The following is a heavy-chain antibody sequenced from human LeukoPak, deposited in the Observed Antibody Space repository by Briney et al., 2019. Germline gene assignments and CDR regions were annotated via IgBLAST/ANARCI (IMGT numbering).Heavy chain of an antibody. D-gene: IGHD3-3*01. V-gene: IGHV3-30*01. CDR3: ARDLKPNYDFWSGSAYNWFDP. CDR1: GFTFSSYA. Sequence: QPGRSLRLSCAASGFTFSSYAMHWVRQAPGKGLEWVAVISYDGSNKYYADSVKGRFTISRDNSKNTLYLQMNSLTAEDTAVYYCARDLKPNYDFWSGSAYNWFDPWGQGTLVTVSS. CDR2: ISYDGSNK. J-gene: IGHJ5*02.